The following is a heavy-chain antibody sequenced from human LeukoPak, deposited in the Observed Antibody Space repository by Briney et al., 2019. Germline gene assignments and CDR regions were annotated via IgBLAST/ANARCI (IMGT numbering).Heavy chain of an antibody. D-gene: IGHD6-6*01. V-gene: IGHV4-59*01. CDR1: GGSISNYY. J-gene: IGHJ6*03. Sequence: SSETLSLTCTVSGGSISNYYWSWIRQPPGKGMEWIGYIYYSGSTKYNPSLKSRVTISVDTSKNQFSLRLSSVTAADTAVYYCARDWGVSARPGYMDVWGKGTTVTVSS. CDR2: IYYSGST. CDR3: ARDWGVSARPGYMDV.